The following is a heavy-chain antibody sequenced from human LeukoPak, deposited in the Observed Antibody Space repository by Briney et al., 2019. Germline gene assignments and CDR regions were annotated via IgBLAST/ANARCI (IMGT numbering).Heavy chain of an antibody. D-gene: IGHD1-26*01. J-gene: IGHJ4*02. CDR2: IKQDASDK. V-gene: IGHV3-7*01. Sequence: PGGSLRLCCAASGFIFSSYWMTWVRQAPGKGLEWVANIKQDASDKYYADSVKARFTISRDNSKNTLYLQMNSLRAEDTAVYYCARWEDYFDYWGQGTLVTVSS. CDR1: GFIFSSYW. CDR3: ARWEDYFDY.